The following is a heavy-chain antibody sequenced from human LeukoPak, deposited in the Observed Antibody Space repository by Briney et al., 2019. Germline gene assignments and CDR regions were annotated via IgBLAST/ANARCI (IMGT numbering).Heavy chain of an antibody. CDR2: IKSKIDGGTT. CDR3: MKTSGRWD. CDR1: GFTFSNAW. J-gene: IGHJ1*01. D-gene: IGHD1-26*01. Sequence: PGGSLRLCCAASGFTFSNAWMTWVRQAPGKGLEWVGRIKSKIDGGTTDYAAPVKGRFTISRDDSKNTVYLQMNSLKNEDTAVYYCMKTSGRWDWGQGTLVTVSS. V-gene: IGHV3-15*01.